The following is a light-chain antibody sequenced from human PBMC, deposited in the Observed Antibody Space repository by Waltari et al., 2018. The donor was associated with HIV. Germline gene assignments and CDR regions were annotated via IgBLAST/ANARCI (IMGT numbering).Light chain of an antibody. V-gene: IGLV1-44*01. CDR3: ATWDDILRGIV. Sequence: QSVLTQPPSVSGTPGQSVTISCSGSNSNIGSNTVNWYQHIPKTAPKLLIYSNLQRPSGVPDRFSGSKAGTSASLAISGLQSEDEADYYCATWDDILRGIVFGGGTNLTVL. J-gene: IGLJ2*01. CDR1: NSNIGSNT. CDR2: SNL.